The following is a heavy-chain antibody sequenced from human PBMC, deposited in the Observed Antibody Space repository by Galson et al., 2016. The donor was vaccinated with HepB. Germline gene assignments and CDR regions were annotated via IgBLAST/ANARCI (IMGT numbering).Heavy chain of an antibody. J-gene: IGHJ4*02. CDR1: GFNFRACG. Sequence: SLRLSCAASGFNFRACGMHWLRQAPGRGLEWVALIWYDGNKTYYADSVKGRFTISRDNSKNILYLQMNSLRAEDTAIYYCAKERSFYASRSFASYDFWGQGTLVTVSS. V-gene: IGHV3-33*06. D-gene: IGHD3-10*01. CDR2: IWYDGNKT. CDR3: AKERSFYASRSFASYDF.